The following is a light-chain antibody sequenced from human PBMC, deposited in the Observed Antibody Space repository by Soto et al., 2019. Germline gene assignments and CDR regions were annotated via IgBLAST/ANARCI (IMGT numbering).Light chain of an antibody. CDR3: QQYNSYSET. Sequence: DIHMTQSPSTLSASVGERVTITSRASQSISSWLAWYQQKPGKAPKLLIYKASSLESGVTSRFSGSGSGTEFTLIFSSLQPDDFVTYYCQQYNSYSETFGQGTKVDIK. CDR2: KAS. V-gene: IGKV1-5*03. CDR1: QSISSW. J-gene: IGKJ1*01.